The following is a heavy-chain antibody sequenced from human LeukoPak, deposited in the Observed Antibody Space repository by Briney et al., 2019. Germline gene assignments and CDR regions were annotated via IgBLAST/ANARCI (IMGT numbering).Heavy chain of an antibody. Sequence: ASAKVSCKASEYTFTAYDMHWVRQAPGQGLEWMGWINPRSGGRDYAQKFQGRVTMTRDTSISTAYMELSRLTSDDTAVYYCTRDVTGDYWFDPWGQGTLVTVSS. CDR1: EYTFTAYD. V-gene: IGHV1-2*02. J-gene: IGHJ5*02. CDR2: INPRSGGR. D-gene: IGHD3-16*01. CDR3: TRDVTGDYWFDP.